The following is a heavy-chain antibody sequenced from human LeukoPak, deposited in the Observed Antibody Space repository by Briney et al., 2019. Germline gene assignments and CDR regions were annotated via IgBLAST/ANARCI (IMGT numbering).Heavy chain of an antibody. CDR2: IKSKTDGGTT. Sequence: GGSLRLSCAASGFNFSNAWMSWVRQAPGKGLEWVGRIKSKTDGGTTDYAAPVKGRFTISRDDSKNTLYLQMNSLKTEDTAVYYCTTGSYCGGDCYLDYWGQGTLVTVSS. V-gene: IGHV3-15*01. CDR3: TTGSYCGGDCYLDY. CDR1: GFNFSNAW. D-gene: IGHD2-21*02. J-gene: IGHJ4*02.